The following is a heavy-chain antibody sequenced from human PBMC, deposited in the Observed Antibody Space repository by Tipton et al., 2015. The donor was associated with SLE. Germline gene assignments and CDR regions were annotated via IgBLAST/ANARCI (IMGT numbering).Heavy chain of an antibody. V-gene: IGHV4-34*01. CDR2: FTRDGGT. Sequence: TLSLTCAADRGSFSDSWWSWFRQPPGRGLEWIGEFTRDGGTNYNPSLRSRVSISADRSKNQFSLILKSMTAADTAVYYCARHERWPHFDYWGQGTLVTVSS. J-gene: IGHJ4*02. CDR1: RGSFSDSW. CDR3: ARHERWPHFDY. D-gene: IGHD6-19*01.